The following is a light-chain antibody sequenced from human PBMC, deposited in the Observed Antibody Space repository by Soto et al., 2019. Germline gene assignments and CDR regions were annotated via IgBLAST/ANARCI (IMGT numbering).Light chain of an antibody. CDR3: ATWDDSLNLLYV. CDR2: LNS. CDR1: NSDIGGYDF. V-gene: IGLV2-14*01. J-gene: IGLJ1*01. Sequence: QSALTQPAFVSESLGQSITISCTGTNSDIGGYDFVSWYQQHPGTTPKLIIYLNSRRPSGVPDRFSGSKSGTSASLAISGLQSEDEAEYYCATWDDSLNLLYVFGTGTKVTVL.